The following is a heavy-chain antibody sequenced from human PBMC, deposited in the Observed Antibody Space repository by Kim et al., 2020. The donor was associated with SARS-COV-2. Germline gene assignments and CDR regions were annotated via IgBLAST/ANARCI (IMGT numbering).Heavy chain of an antibody. Sequence: GGSLRLSCAASGFTFRSYGMHLFRQAPGKVLEWVAVISYDGSNKYYADSVKGRFTISRDNSKNTLYLQMNSLRAEDTAVYYCAKDVPTSPFYSGSIFGPFDYWGQGTLVTVSS. CDR1: GFTFRSYG. D-gene: IGHD1-26*01. CDR2: ISYDGSNK. J-gene: IGHJ4*02. CDR3: AKDVPTSPFYSGSIFGPFDY. V-gene: IGHV3-30*18.